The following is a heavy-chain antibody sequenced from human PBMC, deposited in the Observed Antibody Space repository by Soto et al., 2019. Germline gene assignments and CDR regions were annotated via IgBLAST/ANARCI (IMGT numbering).Heavy chain of an antibody. V-gene: IGHV3-23*01. CDR3: AKGRHIWFGELLPIDY. Sequence: EVQLLESGGGLVQPGGSLRLSCAASGFTFSSYAMSWVRQAPGKGLEWVSAISGSGGSTYYADSVKGRFTISRDNSKKTLYLQMNSLRAEDTAVYYCAKGRHIWFGELLPIDYWGQGTLVTVSS. D-gene: IGHD3-10*01. CDR2: ISGSGGST. CDR1: GFTFSSYA. J-gene: IGHJ4*02.